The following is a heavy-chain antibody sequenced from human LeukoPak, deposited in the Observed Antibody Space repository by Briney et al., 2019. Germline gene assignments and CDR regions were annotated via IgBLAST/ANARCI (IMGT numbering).Heavy chain of an antibody. CDR2: IIPIFGTA. V-gene: IGHV1-69*05. Sequence: GASVKVSYKASGGTFSSYAISWVRQAPGQGLEWMGGIIPIFGTANYAQKFQGRVTITTDESTSTAYMELSSLRSEDTAVYYCARDGGGYSYGGAFDYWGQGTLVTVSS. D-gene: IGHD5-18*01. CDR3: ARDGGGYSYGGAFDY. J-gene: IGHJ4*02. CDR1: GGTFSSYA.